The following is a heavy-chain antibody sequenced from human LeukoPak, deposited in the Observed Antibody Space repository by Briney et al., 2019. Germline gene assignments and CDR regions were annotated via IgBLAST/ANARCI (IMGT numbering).Heavy chain of an antibody. J-gene: IGHJ4*02. CDR3: ARGIAAGTEDY. CDR2: ISSSGSTI. V-gene: IGHV3-48*04. CDR1: GFTFNNFG. D-gene: IGHD6-13*01. Sequence: GGSLRLSCAASGFTFNNFGVHWVRQAPGKGLEWVSYISSSGSTIYYADSVKGRFTISRDNAKNSLYLQMNSLRAEDTAVYYCARGIAAGTEDYWGQGTLVTVSS.